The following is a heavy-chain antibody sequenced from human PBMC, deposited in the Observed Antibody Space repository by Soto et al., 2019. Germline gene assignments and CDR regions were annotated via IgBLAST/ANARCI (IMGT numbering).Heavy chain of an antibody. CDR3: ARDDYGIYPY. Sequence: QVQLVQSGTEVKKPGASVRVSCKASGYAITAYYIHWVRQAPGQGLEWMGWVDPRTGGAIYAQKFQDRVTMTRDTFISTVYMDLSGLRSDDTALYYCARDDYGIYPYWGQGTLVTVSS. CDR2: VDPRTGGA. D-gene: IGHD1-26*01. CDR1: GYAITAYY. V-gene: IGHV1-2*02. J-gene: IGHJ4*02.